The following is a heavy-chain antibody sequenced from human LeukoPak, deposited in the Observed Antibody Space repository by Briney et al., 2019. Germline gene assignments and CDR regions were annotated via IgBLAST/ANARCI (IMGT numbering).Heavy chain of an antibody. V-gene: IGHV5-10-1*01. CDR3: ARLQAGFVDREQIDY. J-gene: IGHJ4*02. D-gene: IGHD3-10*01. Sequence: GESLTISCMASVYRFTSYWISWVRHMPRKGLEWMGRIDPSDSYTNYSPPFQGHVTISADKSISTAYLQWSSLKASDTAMYYCARLQAGFVDREQIDYCGQGALVTVSS. CDR1: VYRFTSYW. CDR2: IDPSDSYT.